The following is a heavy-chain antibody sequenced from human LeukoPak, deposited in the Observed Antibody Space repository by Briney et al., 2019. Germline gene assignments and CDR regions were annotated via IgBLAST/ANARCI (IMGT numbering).Heavy chain of an antibody. CDR1: GFTFSSYG. J-gene: IGHJ4*02. CDR3: AREGDGDTAMVIDY. CDR2: IRYDGTNT. Sequence: GGSLRLSCAASGFTFSSYGMHWVRQAPGKGLEWVAFIRYDGTNTYYADSVKGRFTISRDNSKNTLYLQMNSLRAEDTAVYYCAREGDGDTAMVIDYWGQGTLVTVSS. D-gene: IGHD5-18*01. V-gene: IGHV3-30*02.